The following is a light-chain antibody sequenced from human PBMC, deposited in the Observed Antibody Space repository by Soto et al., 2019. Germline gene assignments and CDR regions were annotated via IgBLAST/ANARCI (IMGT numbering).Light chain of an antibody. J-gene: IGKJ1*01. CDR1: QSVSSSY. V-gene: IGKV3-20*01. Sequence: EIVLTQSPGTLSLSPGERATLSCRASQSVSSSYLAWYQQKPGQAPRLLIYGASSRATGIPDGFSGSGSGTDFTLIISRLDPEDFAVYYCQQYGSSPRTFGQGTKVEIK. CDR2: GAS. CDR3: QQYGSSPRT.